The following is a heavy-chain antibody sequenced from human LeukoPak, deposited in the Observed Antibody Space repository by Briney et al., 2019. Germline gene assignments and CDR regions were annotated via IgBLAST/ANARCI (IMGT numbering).Heavy chain of an antibody. CDR2: IYYSGST. J-gene: IGHJ4*02. CDR1: GGSISSYY. Sequence: SETLSLTCTVSGGSISSYYWSWIRQPPGKGLEWIGYIYYSGSTNYNPSLKSRVTTSVDTSKNQFSLKLSSVTAADTAVYYCAREPYGDYNPHFDYWGQGTLVTVSS. CDR3: AREPYGDYNPHFDY. D-gene: IGHD4-17*01. V-gene: IGHV4-59*01.